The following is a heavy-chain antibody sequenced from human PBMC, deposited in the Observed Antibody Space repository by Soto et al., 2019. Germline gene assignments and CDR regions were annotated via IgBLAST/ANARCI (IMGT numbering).Heavy chain of an antibody. D-gene: IGHD1-26*01. CDR2: IYYSGST. Sequence: SETLSLTCTISGGSVRSSSYSWSWIRQPPGKGLEWIGYIYYSGSTYYNPSLKSRVTISVDTSKNQFSLKLSSVTAADTAVYYCARDLDQRDSGRFGFDPWGQGTLVTVS. V-gene: IGHV4-30-2*05. CDR1: GGSVRSSSYS. CDR3: ARDLDQRDSGRFGFDP. J-gene: IGHJ5*02.